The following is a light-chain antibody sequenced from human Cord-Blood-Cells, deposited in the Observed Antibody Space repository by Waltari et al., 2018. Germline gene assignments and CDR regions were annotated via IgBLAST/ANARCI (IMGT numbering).Light chain of an antibody. V-gene: IGKV1-39*01. Sequence: DIQMTQSPSSLSASVGDRVTITCRASQSSSSYLNWYQQKPGKAPELMIYAASSLQSGGSSRFGCRRSGTDFTLTISSLQPEDFASYYCQQSYSTLLFTFGPGTKVDIK. CDR2: AAS. CDR3: QQSYSTLLFT. J-gene: IGKJ3*01. CDR1: QSSSSY.